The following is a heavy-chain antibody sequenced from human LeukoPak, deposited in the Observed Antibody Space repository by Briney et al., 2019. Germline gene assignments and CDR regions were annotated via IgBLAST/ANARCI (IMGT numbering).Heavy chain of an antibody. CDR3: ARDSDAYCSSTSCPLDY. D-gene: IGHD2-2*01. J-gene: IGHJ4*02. CDR2: ISSSGSTI. Sequence: GGSLRLSCAASGFTFSDYYMSWIRQAPGKGLEWVSYISSSGSTIYYADSVKGRFTISRDNAKNSLYLQMNSLRAEDTAVYYCARDSDAYCSSTSCPLDYWGQGTLVTVSS. V-gene: IGHV3-11*01. CDR1: GFTFSDYY.